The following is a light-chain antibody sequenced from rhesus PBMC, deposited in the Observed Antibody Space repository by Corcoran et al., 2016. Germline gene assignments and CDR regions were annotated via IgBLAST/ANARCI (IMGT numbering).Light chain of an antibody. CDR1: QGISSW. J-gene: IGKJ1*01. V-gene: IGKV1-22*01. CDR2: KAS. Sequence: DIQMTQSPSSLSASVGDKLTITCRASQGISSWLAWYQQKPGKAPNLLIYKASSLQSGVPSRFSGSGSGTDFTLTIRSLQPEDFATYYCLQYGSSPRTFGQGAKVEIK. CDR3: LQYGSSPRT.